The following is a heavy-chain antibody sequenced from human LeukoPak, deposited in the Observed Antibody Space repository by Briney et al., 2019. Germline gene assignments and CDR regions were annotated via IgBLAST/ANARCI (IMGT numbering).Heavy chain of an antibody. CDR1: GYTFTGYY. Sequence: GASVKVSCKASGYTFTGYYMHWVRQAPGQWLEWMGGTNPNSGGTNYAQKFQGRVTMTRDTSISTAYMELSRLRSDDTAVYYCATAQLPTPNRFDPWGQGTLVTVSS. CDR2: TNPNSGGT. V-gene: IGHV1-2*02. J-gene: IGHJ5*02. D-gene: IGHD2-2*01. CDR3: ATAQLPTPNRFDP.